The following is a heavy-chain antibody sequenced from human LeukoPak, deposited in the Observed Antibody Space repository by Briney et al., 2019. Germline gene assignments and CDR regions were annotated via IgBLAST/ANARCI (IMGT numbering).Heavy chain of an antibody. D-gene: IGHD3-16*01. Sequence: PSETLSLTCAVSGYSISSGYYWGWIRQPLGKGLEWIGSIYHSGSTCYNPSLKSRVTISVDTSKNQFSLKLSSVTAADTAVYYCYFGGSSTIWGQGTLVTVSS. V-gene: IGHV4-38-2*01. CDR2: IYHSGST. J-gene: IGHJ4*02. CDR3: YFGGSSTI. CDR1: GYSISSGYY.